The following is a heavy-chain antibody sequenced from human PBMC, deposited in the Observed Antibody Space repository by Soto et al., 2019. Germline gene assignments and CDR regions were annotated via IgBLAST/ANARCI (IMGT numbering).Heavy chain of an antibody. CDR3: ARVVPAAMYYYYGMDV. CDR1: GFTFSTYA. D-gene: IGHD2-2*01. J-gene: IGHJ6*02. Sequence: QVQLVESGGGVVQPGRSLRLSCAASGFTFSTYAMHWVRQAPGKGLEWVAVLSYDGSIKYYADSVKGRFTISRDNSKNTLYLQMNSLRAEDTAVYYCARVVPAAMYYYYGMDVWGQGTTVTVSS. V-gene: IGHV3-30*03. CDR2: LSYDGSIK.